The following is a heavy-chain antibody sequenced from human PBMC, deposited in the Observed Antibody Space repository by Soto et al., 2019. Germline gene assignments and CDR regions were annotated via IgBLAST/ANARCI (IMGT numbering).Heavy chain of an antibody. CDR2: IFPGDSDN. V-gene: IGHV5-51*01. CDR1: GYSVTSYL. CDR3: ARTAFVVVPAAIGSSSNYYYSYMDV. J-gene: IGHJ6*03. D-gene: IGHD2-2*02. Sequence: GESLKISWEGSGYSVTSYLIGLVRQMPGKSLEWMGIIFPGDSDNRYSPSFQGQVTISADKSISTAYLQWSSLKASDTAMYYCARTAFVVVPAAIGSSSNYYYSYMDVWGKGTXVTVAS.